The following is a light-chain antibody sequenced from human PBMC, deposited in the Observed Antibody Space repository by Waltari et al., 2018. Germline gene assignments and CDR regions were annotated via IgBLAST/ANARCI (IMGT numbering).Light chain of an antibody. Sequence: SCRASQGVSMALAWYQHKPGQSPRLLIYAASTRATGVPDRFSGSGSGTDFSLTISRLDPEDFAVYYCQHYVNLPVTFGQGTKVEI. CDR1: QGVSMA. V-gene: IGKV3-20*01. CDR2: AAS. J-gene: IGKJ1*01. CDR3: QHYVNLPVT.